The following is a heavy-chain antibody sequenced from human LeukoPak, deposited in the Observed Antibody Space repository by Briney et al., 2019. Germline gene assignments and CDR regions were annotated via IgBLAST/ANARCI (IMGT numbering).Heavy chain of an antibody. V-gene: IGHV4-30-2*01. J-gene: IGHJ5*02. D-gene: IGHD4-17*01. CDR2: IYHSGST. CDR1: GVSISSGGYS. CDR3: ARYYGDYRNWFDP. Sequence: PSETLSLTCAVSGVSISSGGYSWSWIRQPPGKGLEWIGYIYHSGSTYYNPSLKSRVTISVDRSKNQFSLKLSSVTAADTAVYYCARYYGDYRNWFDPWGQGTLVTVSS.